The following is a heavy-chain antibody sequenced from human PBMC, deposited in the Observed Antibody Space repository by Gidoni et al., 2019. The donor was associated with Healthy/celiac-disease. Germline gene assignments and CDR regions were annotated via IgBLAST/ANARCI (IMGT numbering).Heavy chain of an antibody. Sequence: EVQLLESGGGLVQPGGSLRLSCAASGFTFSSYAMRWVRQAPGKGLEWVSAISGSGGSTYYADSVKGRFTISRDNSKNTLYLQMNSLRAEDTAVYYCPPGITIFGVVRNYWGQGTLVTVSS. J-gene: IGHJ4*02. CDR1: GFTFSSYA. CDR2: ISGSGGST. V-gene: IGHV3-23*01. CDR3: PPGITIFGVVRNY. D-gene: IGHD3-3*01.